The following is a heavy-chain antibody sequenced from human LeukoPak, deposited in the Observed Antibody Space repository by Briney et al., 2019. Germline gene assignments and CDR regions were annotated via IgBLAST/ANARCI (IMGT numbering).Heavy chain of an antibody. CDR2: ICYSGST. D-gene: IGHD6-25*01. J-gene: IGHJ4*02. CDR1: GGSISSYY. V-gene: IGHV4-59*01. CDR3: ARETEVSAALDY. Sequence: SETLSLTCTVSGGSISSYYWSWIRQPPGKGLEWIGYICYSGSTNYNPSLKSRVTISVDTSKNQFSLKLSSVTAADTAVYYCARETEVSAALDYWGQGTLVTVSS.